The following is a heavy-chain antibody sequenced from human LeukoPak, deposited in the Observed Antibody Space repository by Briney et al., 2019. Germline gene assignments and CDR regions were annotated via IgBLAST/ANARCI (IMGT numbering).Heavy chain of an antibody. Sequence: GGSLRLSCEASGFSVSSNYMTWVRQAPGKGLEWVSVIYSGGSTYYADSVKGRFIISRDNSKNTVYLQMNSLRAEDTAVYYCAKRFGIASGYYYMDVWGKGTTVTVSS. V-gene: IGHV3-53*01. CDR2: IYSGGST. CDR3: AKRFGIASGYYYMDV. D-gene: IGHD3-3*01. J-gene: IGHJ6*03. CDR1: GFSVSSNY.